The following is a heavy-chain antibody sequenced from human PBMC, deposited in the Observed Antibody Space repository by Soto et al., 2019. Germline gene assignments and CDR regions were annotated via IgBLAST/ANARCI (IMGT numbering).Heavy chain of an antibody. CDR2: ILYTGYT. CDR1: GGSISDYY. V-gene: IGHV4-59*12. J-gene: IGHJ5*02. D-gene: IGHD2-15*01. Sequence: PSKTLSLTCTVSGGSISDYYWSWIRQPPGKGLEWIGYILYTGYTNYNPSLKSRITISVDTSKNQFSLKLSSVTAADTAVYYCARGEVVVAATRLNWFDPWGQGTLVTVSS. CDR3: ARGEVVVAATRLNWFDP.